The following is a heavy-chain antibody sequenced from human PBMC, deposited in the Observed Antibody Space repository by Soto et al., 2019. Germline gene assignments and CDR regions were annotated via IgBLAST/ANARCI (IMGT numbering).Heavy chain of an antibody. V-gene: IGHV3-48*01. J-gene: IGHJ4*02. CDR3: ARDGNYDDY. CDR1: GFTFSSYS. CDR2: ISSSSSTI. D-gene: IGHD2-15*01. Sequence: EVQLVASGGGLVQPGGSLRLSCAASGFTFSSYSMNWVRQAPGKGLEWVSYISSSSSTIYYADSVKGRFTISRDNAKNSLYLQMNSLRAEDTAVYYCARDGNYDDYWGQGTLVTVSS.